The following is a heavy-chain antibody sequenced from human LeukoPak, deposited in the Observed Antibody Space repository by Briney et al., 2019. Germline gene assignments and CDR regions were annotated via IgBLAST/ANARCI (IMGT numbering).Heavy chain of an antibody. CDR1: GFTFSSYA. V-gene: IGHV3-23*01. J-gene: IGHJ4*02. CDR2: ISGSSGSI. Sequence: PGGSLRLSCAASGFTFSSYAMSRVRQAPGKGLEWVSVISGSSGSIYYADSVKGRFTISRDKSKNTMYLQMNSLRAEDTAVYYCAKLNVGSSSWHDFFDYWGQGTLVTVSS. D-gene: IGHD2-2*01. CDR3: AKLNVGSSSWHDFFDY.